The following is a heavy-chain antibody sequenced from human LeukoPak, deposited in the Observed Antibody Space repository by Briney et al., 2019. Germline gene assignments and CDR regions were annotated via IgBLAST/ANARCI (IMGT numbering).Heavy chain of an antibody. Sequence: GGSLRLSCATSGFSFSSTFLNWVRQAPGKGLQYVSSIDTSSYTYYADSVKGRFTISRDNAKNSLYLQMNSLRAEDTSVYYCATESSGALDYGGQGTLVTVSS. CDR2: IDTSSYT. J-gene: IGHJ4*02. V-gene: IGHV3-21*01. CDR3: ATESSGALDY. CDR1: GFSFSSTF. D-gene: IGHD1-26*01.